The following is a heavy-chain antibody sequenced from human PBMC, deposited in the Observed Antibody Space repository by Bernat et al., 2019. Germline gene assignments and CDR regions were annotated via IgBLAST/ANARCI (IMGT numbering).Heavy chain of an antibody. Sequence: QVQLVESGGGVVQPGRSLRLSCAASGFTFSSYAMHWVRQAPGKGLEWVAVISYDGSNKYYADSVKGRFTISRDNSKNTLYLQMNSLRAEDTAVYYCAKLPTPGGWYGSSLDYRGQGTLVTVSS. V-gene: IGHV3-30-3*02. CDR3: AKLPTPGGWYGSSLDY. J-gene: IGHJ4*02. CDR1: GFTFSSYA. CDR2: ISYDGSNK. D-gene: IGHD6-19*01.